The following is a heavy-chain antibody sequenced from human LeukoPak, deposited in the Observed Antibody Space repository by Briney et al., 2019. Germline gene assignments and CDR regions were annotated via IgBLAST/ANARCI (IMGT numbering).Heavy chain of an antibody. CDR2: ISAYNGNT. CDR3: NLVTAISAFDI. D-gene: IGHD2-21*02. V-gene: IGHV1-18*01. J-gene: IGHJ3*02. CDR1: GYTFTSYG. Sequence: ASVKVSCKASGYTFTSYGISWVRQATGPGLEWMGWISAYNGNTNYAQKLQGRVTMTTDTSTSTAYMELRSLRSDDTAVYYCNLVTAISAFDIWGQGTMVTVSS.